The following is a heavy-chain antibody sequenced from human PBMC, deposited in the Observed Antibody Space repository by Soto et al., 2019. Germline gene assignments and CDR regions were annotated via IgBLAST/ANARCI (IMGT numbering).Heavy chain of an antibody. Sequence: GGSLRLSCAASGFTFGTYWIHWVRQAPGRGLVWVSRINSDGSSTSYADSVKGRFTISRDNAKNTVYLQMNSLRAEDTAVYYCARTLFIAVAGSGFDYWGQGTLVTVSS. CDR2: INSDGSST. D-gene: IGHD6-19*01. J-gene: IGHJ4*02. V-gene: IGHV3-74*01. CDR3: ARTLFIAVAGSGFDY. CDR1: GFTFGTYW.